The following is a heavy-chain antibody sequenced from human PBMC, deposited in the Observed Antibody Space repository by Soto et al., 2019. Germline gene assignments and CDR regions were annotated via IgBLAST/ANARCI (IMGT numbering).Heavy chain of an antibody. Sequence: SETLSLTYAVSGGSISSSSYYCAWIRQPPGKGLEWIGSVHYSGSTYYNPSLKSRVTMSVDTSKNQFSLRLRSVTAADTAVYYCARHLMYCSRADYWGQGTLVLVSS. J-gene: IGHJ4*02. D-gene: IGHD2-15*01. CDR1: GGSISSSSYY. CDR2: VHYSGST. CDR3: ARHLMYCSRADY. V-gene: IGHV4-39*01.